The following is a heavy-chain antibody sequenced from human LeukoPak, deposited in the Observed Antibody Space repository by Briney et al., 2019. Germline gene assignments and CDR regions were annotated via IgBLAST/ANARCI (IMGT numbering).Heavy chain of an antibody. J-gene: IGHJ3*02. V-gene: IGHV1-8*03. Sequence: ASVKVSCKASGGTFSSYAISWVRQAAGQGLEWMGWMNPNSGNTGYAQKFQGRVTITRNTSISTAYMELSSLRSEDTAVYYCTTCGGDCYDPGASDIWGQGTMVTVSS. CDR2: MNPNSGNT. D-gene: IGHD2-21*01. CDR3: TTCGGDCYDPGASDI. CDR1: GGTFSSYA.